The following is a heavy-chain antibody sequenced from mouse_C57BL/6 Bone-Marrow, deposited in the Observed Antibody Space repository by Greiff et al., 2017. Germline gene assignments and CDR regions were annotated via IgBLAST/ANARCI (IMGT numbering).Heavy chain of an antibody. Sequence: EVHLVESGGDLVKPGGSLKLSCAASGFTFSSYGMSWVRQTPDKRLEWVATISSGGSYTYYPDSVKGRFTISRDNAKNTLYLQMSSLKSEDTAMYYCARHADYLYAMDYWGQGTSVTVSS. CDR2: ISSGGSYT. J-gene: IGHJ4*01. CDR1: GFTFSSYG. CDR3: ARHADYLYAMDY. D-gene: IGHD2-4*01. V-gene: IGHV5-6*01.